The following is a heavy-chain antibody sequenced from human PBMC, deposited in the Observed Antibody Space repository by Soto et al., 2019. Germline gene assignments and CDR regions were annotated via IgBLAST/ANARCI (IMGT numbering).Heavy chain of an antibody. CDR3: AKGTIFGVISSAMDV. CDR2: ISGSGESR. J-gene: IGHJ6*02. Sequence: VQLLESGGGLVQPGESLRLSCAASRFSFTNYAMSWVRQAPGKGLDWVSGISGSGESRYYADSVKGRFTISRDNSKNTLYLQMNSLISEDTAVYYCAKGTIFGVISSAMDVWGQGTTVTVSS. D-gene: IGHD3-3*01. CDR1: RFSFTNYA. V-gene: IGHV3-23*01.